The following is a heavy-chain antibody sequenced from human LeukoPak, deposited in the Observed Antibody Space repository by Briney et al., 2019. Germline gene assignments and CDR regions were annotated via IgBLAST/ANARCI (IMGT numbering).Heavy chain of an antibody. J-gene: IGHJ4*02. V-gene: IGHV3-7*01. D-gene: IGHD3-22*01. CDR1: GFTFSNFW. Sequence: GGTLRLSCAASGFTFSNFWMTWVRQAPGKGPEWLATIRQDGGDKWYVDSVKGRFTISRDNAKNSLYLQMNSLRAEDTAVYYCARYFDNTGYSWRRFDYWGQGALVTVSS. CDR2: IRQDGGDK. CDR3: ARYFDNTGYSWRRFDY.